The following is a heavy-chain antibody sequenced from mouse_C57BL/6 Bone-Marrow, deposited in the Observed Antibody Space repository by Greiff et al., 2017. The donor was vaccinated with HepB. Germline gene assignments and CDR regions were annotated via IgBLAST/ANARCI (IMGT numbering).Heavy chain of an antibody. Sequence: EVQLVESGPGLVKPSQSLSLTCSVTGYSITSGYYWNWIRQFPGNKLEWMGYISYDGSNNYNPSLKNRISITRDTSKNQFFLKLNSVTTEDTATYYCARGGLWYPHYYAMDYWGQGTSVTVSS. CDR3: ARGGLWYPHYYAMDY. D-gene: IGHD2-1*01. CDR1: GYSITSGYY. V-gene: IGHV3-6*01. J-gene: IGHJ4*01. CDR2: ISYDGSN.